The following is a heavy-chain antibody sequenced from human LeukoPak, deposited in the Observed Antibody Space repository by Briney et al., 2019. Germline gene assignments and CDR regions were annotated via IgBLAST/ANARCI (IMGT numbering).Heavy chain of an antibody. Sequence: PSETLSLTCGVSGGSISDTNWWTWCRQPPGKGLEWIGEVNLQGSTNYNPSLKSRVAISVDKSENHISLKLTSVTAADTAVYYCAREGGPYRPLDYSGQGTLVTVAS. J-gene: IGHJ4*02. CDR1: GGSISDTNW. CDR2: VNLQGST. V-gene: IGHV4-4*02. CDR3: AREGGPYRPLDY.